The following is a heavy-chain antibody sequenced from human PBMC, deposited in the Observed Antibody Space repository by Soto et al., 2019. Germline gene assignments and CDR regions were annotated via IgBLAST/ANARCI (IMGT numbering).Heavy chain of an antibody. CDR1: GFTFSSYG. Sequence: GGSLRLSCAASGFTFSSYGMHWVRQAPGKGLEWVAVISYDGSNKYYADSVKGRFTISRDNSKNTLYLQMNSLRAEDTAVYYCAEGVRGFDYWGQGTLVTVSS. CDR3: AEGVRGFDY. CDR2: ISYDGSNK. J-gene: IGHJ4*02. V-gene: IGHV3-30*18.